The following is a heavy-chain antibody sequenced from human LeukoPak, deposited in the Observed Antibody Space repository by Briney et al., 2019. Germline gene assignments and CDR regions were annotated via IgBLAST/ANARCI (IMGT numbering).Heavy chain of an antibody. V-gene: IGHV1-8*01. D-gene: IGHD3-3*01. J-gene: IGHJ4*02. CDR1: GYTFTSYD. CDR2: MNPNSGNT. Sequence: ASVKVSCKASGYTFTSYDINWVRQATGQGLEWMGWMNPNSGNTGYAQKFQGRVTMTRNTSISTAYMELSSLRSEDTAVYYCARASYYGFWSGYYSLKHFDYWGQGTLVTVSS. CDR3: ARASYYGFWSGYYSLKHFDY.